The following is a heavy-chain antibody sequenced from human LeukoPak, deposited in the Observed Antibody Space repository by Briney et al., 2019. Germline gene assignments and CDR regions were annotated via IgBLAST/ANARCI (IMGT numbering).Heavy chain of an antibody. D-gene: IGHD2-15*01. CDR2: INHSGST. Sequence: SSETLSLTCAVYGGSFSGYYWSWIRQPPGKGLEWIGEINHSGSTNYNPSLKSRVTISVDTSKNQFSLKLSSVTAADTAVYYCARDWGYCSGGSCYNWFDPWGQGTLVTVSS. J-gene: IGHJ5*02. CDR3: ARDWGYCSGGSCYNWFDP. CDR1: GGSFSGYY. V-gene: IGHV4-34*01.